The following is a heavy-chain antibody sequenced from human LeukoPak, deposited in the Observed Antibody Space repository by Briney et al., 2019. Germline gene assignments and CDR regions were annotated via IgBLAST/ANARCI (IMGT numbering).Heavy chain of an antibody. J-gene: IGHJ4*02. CDR1: GFTVSSNY. CDR3: AKVLRRMHYYDSSGYYRPFFDY. D-gene: IGHD3-22*01. CDR2: ISGSGGST. V-gene: IGHV3-23*01. Sequence: GGSLRLSCTASGFTVSSNYMSWVRQAPGKGLEWVSAISGSGGSTYYADSVKGRFTISRDNSKNTLYLQMNSLRAEDTAVYYCAKVLRRMHYYDSSGYYRPFFDYWGQGTLVTVSS.